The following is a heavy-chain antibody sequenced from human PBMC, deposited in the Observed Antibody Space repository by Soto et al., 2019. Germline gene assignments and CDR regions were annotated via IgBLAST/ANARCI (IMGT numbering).Heavy chain of an antibody. CDR3: ARGLVRTGPGYYGMDV. J-gene: IGHJ6*02. Sequence: PGGSLRLSCAASGFTFSSYAMHWVRQAPGKGLEWVAVISYDGSNKYYADSVKGRFTTSRDNSKNTLYLQMNSLRAEDTAVYYCARGLVRTGPGYYGMDVWGQGTTVTVSS. CDR1: GFTFSSYA. V-gene: IGHV3-30-3*01. CDR2: ISYDGSNK. D-gene: IGHD2-8*02.